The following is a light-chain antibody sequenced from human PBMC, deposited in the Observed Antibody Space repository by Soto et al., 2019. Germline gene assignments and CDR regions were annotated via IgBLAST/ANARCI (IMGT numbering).Light chain of an antibody. CDR1: SSDDGGYNY. V-gene: IGLV2-14*01. J-gene: IGLJ1*01. Sequence: QSALTQPASVSGSPGQSSTISCTGTSSDDGGYNYVSWYQQHPGKAPKLMIYDVSNRPSGVSNRFSGSKSGNTASLTISGLQAEDEADYYCSSYTSSSSLYVFGTGTKLTVL. CDR2: DVS. CDR3: SSYTSSSSLYV.